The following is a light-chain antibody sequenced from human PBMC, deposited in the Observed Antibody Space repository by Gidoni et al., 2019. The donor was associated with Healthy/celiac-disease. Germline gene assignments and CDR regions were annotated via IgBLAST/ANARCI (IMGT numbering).Light chain of an antibody. Sequence: QSALTQPRSVSGSHGQSVTISCTGTSSDVGGYNYVSWYQQHPGKAPKLMIYDVSKRPSGVPDRFSGSKSGNPASLTISGLQAEDEADYYCGSYAGSYTLVVFGGGTKLTVL. V-gene: IGLV2-11*01. CDR2: DVS. J-gene: IGLJ3*02. CDR1: SSDVGGYNY. CDR3: GSYAGSYTLVV.